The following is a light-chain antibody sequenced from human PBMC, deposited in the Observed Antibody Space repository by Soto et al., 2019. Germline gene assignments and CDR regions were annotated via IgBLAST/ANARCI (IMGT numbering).Light chain of an antibody. CDR1: QGVGTS. CDR2: EAS. CDR3: QDGSDWSPLT. J-gene: IGKJ4*01. Sequence: EVVLTQSPATLPLSPGERATLSCRASQGVGTSLAWYQQKPGQAPKLLIYEASNRATGIPARFSGSGSGTDFTLTISSLEPEDSAVYYCQDGSDWSPLTFAGGTKVEIK. V-gene: IGKV3D-11*01.